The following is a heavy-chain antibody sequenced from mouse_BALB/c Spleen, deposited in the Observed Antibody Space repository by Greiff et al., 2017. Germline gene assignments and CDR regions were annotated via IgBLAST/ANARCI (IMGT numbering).Heavy chain of an antibody. Sequence: DVKLQESGPGLVKPSQSLSLTCSVTGYSITSGYYWNWIRQFPGNKLEWMGYISYDGSNNYNPSLKNRISITRDTSKNQFFLKLNSVTTEDTATYYCASDYEAWFAYWGQGTLVTVSA. CDR3: ASDYEAWFAY. CDR1: GYSITSGYY. V-gene: IGHV3-6*02. J-gene: IGHJ3*01. D-gene: IGHD2-12*01. CDR2: ISYDGSN.